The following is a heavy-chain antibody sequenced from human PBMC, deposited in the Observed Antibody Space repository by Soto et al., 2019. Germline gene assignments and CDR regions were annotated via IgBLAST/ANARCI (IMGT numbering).Heavy chain of an antibody. J-gene: IGHJ4*02. CDR1: GGSLSSYF. Sequence: QVQLQESGPGLVKPSETLSLTCTVSGGSLSSYFWSWIRQPPGKGLECIGYVSDTGTTNYNPSLRSRVTISVDPSKNQFSLNLTSMTPADTAVYYCARDLRGWTSWFDYWGQGTLVTVSS. D-gene: IGHD6-19*01. CDR2: VSDTGTT. V-gene: IGHV4-59*01. CDR3: ARDLRGWTSWFDY.